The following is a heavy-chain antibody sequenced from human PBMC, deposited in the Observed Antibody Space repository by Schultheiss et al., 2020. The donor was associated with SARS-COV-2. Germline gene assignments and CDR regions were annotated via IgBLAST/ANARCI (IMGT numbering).Heavy chain of an antibody. CDR3: AREPVVVITSCSLDP. CDR2: IYYSGST. D-gene: IGHD3-22*01. V-gene: IGHV4-31*03. Sequence: SETLSLTCTVSGGSISSGGYYWSWIRQHPGKGLEWIGYIYYSGSTYYNPSLKSRVTISVDTSKNQFSLKLSSVTAADTAVYYCAREPVVVITSCSLDPWGQGTLVTVSS. J-gene: IGHJ5*02. CDR1: GGSISSGGYY.